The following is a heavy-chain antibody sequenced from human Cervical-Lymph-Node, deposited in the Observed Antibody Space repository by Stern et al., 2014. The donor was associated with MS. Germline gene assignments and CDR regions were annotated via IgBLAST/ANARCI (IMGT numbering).Heavy chain of an antibody. V-gene: IGHV3-21*01. Sequence: EVQLEESGGGLVKPGGSLRLSCAASGFTFSTESMNWVRQAPGKGLEWVSSITSASSYLYYADSVKGRFTISRDNAKNSLFLQMNSLRADDTAVYYCASSIFGVVSGADAWGQGTLVTVSS. CDR1: GFTFSTES. D-gene: IGHD3-3*02. J-gene: IGHJ5*02. CDR2: ITSASSYL. CDR3: ASSIFGVVSGADA.